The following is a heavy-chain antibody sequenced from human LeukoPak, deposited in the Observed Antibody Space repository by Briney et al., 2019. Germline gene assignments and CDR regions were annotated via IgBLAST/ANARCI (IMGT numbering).Heavy chain of an antibody. CDR1: GFTFSSYA. CDR3: AKDSRDSSGYPDAFDI. V-gene: IGHV3-23*01. D-gene: IGHD3-22*01. CDR2: ISGSGGST. J-gene: IGHJ3*02. Sequence: GGSLRLSCAASGFTFSSYAMSWVRQAPGKGLEWVSAISGSGGSTYYADSVKGRFTISRDNSKNPLYLQMNSLRAEDTPVYYCAKDSRDSSGYPDAFDIWGQGTMVTVSS.